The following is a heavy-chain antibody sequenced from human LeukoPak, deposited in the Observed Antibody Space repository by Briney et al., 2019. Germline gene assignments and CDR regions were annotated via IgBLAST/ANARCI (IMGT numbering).Heavy chain of an antibody. V-gene: IGHV3-7*01. CDR3: AREARGTRAAFDI. CDR1: GFTLSYYW. J-gene: IGHJ3*02. CDR2: IQEDGSNK. Sequence: PGGSLRLYCAASGFTLSYYWMSWVRQAPGKGLEWVANIQEDGSNKYYVGSVKGRFTISRDNAKNSVYLQMNSLRAEDTAVYYCAREARGTRAAFDIWGQGTVVTVS. D-gene: IGHD1-1*01.